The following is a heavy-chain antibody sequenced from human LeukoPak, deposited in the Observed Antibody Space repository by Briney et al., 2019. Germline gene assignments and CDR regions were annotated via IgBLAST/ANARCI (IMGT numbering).Heavy chain of an antibody. CDR2: IIPIFGTA. Sequence: ASVKVSCKASGYTFTGYYMHWVRQAPGQGLEWMGGIIPIFGTANYAQKFQGRVTITADESTSTAYMELSSLRSEDTAVYYCASTPDSSGYYWLSGDYWGQGTLVTVSS. V-gene: IGHV1-69*13. CDR1: GYTFTGYY. CDR3: ASTPDSSGYYWLSGDY. J-gene: IGHJ4*02. D-gene: IGHD3-22*01.